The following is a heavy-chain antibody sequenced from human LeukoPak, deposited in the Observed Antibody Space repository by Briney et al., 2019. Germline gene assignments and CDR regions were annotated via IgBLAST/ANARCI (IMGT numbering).Heavy chain of an antibody. Sequence: GASVTVSCKVSGYTLTELSMHWVRQAPGKGLEWMGGFDPEDGETIYAQKFQGRVTMTEVTSADTAYMELSSLRSEDTAVYYCATVPGYDYVWGSYDYWGQGTLVTVSS. D-gene: IGHD3-16*01. CDR3: ATVPGYDYVWGSYDY. CDR2: FDPEDGET. V-gene: IGHV1-24*01. J-gene: IGHJ4*02. CDR1: GYTLTELS.